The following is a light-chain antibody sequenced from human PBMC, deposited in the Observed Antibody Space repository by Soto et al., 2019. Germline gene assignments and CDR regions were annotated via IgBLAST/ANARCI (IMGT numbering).Light chain of an antibody. CDR3: QQYNTYPLT. CDR1: QSISTW. CDR2: KAS. J-gene: IGKJ4*01. V-gene: IGKV1-5*03. Sequence: DIQMTQSPSALSASVGDRVTITCRASQSISTWLAWYQQKPGKAPKLLIYKASSLEGGVPSRFSGSGSGTEFIITISILQPDDFATYYCQQYNTYPLTFGGGTTVDTK.